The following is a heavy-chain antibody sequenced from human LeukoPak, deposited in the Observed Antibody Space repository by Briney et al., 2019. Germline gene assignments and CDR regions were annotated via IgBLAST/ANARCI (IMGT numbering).Heavy chain of an antibody. CDR1: GYSISSGYY. CDR3: ARENRLDRPRFDY. CDR2: IYHSGST. J-gene: IGHJ4*02. Sequence: PSETLSLTCTVSGYSISSGYYWGWIRQPPGKGLEWIGSIYHSGSTNYNPSLKSRVTISVDTSKNQFSLKLSSVTAADTAVYYCARENRLDRPRFDYWGQGTLVTVSS. D-gene: IGHD1-1*01. V-gene: IGHV4-38-2*02.